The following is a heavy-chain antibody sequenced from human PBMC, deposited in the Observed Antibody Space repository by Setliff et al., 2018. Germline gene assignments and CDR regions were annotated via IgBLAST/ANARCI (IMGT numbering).Heavy chain of an antibody. V-gene: IGHV4-39*07. D-gene: IGHD4-17*01. CDR1: ADSISSSYDY. Sequence: PSETLSLTCNVSADSISSSYDYWAWIRQPPGKGLEWIGEIYHSGSTNYNPSLKSRVTISVDTSKNQFSLKLSSVTAADTAVYYCARATTVVTRAVDAFDIWGQGTMVTVSS. CDR3: ARATTVVTRAVDAFDI. CDR2: IYHSGST. J-gene: IGHJ3*02.